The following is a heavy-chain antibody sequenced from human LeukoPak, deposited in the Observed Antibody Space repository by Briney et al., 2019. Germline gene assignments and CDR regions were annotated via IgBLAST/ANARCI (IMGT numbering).Heavy chain of an antibody. V-gene: IGHV1-46*01. D-gene: IGHD4-11*01. CDR1: GYTFARYY. CDR2: INPSAGST. Sequence: GASVKVSCKASGYTFARYYMHWVRQAPGQGLEWMGIINPSAGSTTYAQNFQGRVTMTRDTSTNTVYMELNSLRSDDTAVYYCARQRDSNWFDPWGQGTLVTVSS. J-gene: IGHJ5*02. CDR3: ARQRDSNWFDP.